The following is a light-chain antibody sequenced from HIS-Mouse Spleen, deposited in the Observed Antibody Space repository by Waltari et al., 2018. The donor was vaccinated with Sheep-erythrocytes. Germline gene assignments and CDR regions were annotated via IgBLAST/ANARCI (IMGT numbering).Light chain of an antibody. CDR3: QSADSSGTYV. V-gene: IGLV3-25*03. Sequence: SYELTQPPSVSVSPGQTARITCSGDALPNQYAYWYQQKPGQAPVLVIYKDSERPSGNPERFSGSSSGTTVTLTISGVQAEDEADYYCQSADSSGTYVFGTGTKVTVL. J-gene: IGLJ1*01. CDR1: ALPNQY. CDR2: KDS.